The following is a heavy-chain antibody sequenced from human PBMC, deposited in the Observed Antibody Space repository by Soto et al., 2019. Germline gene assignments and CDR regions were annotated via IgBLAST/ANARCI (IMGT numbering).Heavy chain of an antibody. J-gene: IGHJ4*02. D-gene: IGHD3-10*01. Sequence: SETLSLTCAVYGGSFSGYYWSLIRQPPGKGLEWIGEINHSGSTNYNPSLKSRVTISVDTSKNQFSLKLSSVTAADTAVYYCASSLRRSYGSGSYFPYDYWGQGTLVTVSS. CDR1: GGSFSGYY. CDR3: ASSLRRSYGSGSYFPYDY. CDR2: INHSGST. V-gene: IGHV4-34*01.